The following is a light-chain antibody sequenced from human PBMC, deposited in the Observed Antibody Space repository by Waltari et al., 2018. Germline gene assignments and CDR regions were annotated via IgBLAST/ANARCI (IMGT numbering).Light chain of an antibody. V-gene: IGLV2-23*02. CDR1: SSDVGFYHL. CDR3: CSYAGRNIWV. CDR2: EVI. J-gene: IGLJ3*02. Sequence: QSALTQPASVSGSPGQSITISCTGTSSDVGFYHLFSWYQQPQNKAPKLLVYEVIERPPGVSNPFPGSKSGNTASLTISGLQAEDEADYYCCSYAGRNIWVFGGGTKVTVL.